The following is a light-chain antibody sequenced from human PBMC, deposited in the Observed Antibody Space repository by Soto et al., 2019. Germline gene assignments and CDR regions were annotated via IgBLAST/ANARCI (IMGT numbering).Light chain of an antibody. Sequence: EIVMTQSPATLSVSPGERATLSCRASQSVSSNLAWYQQKPGQAPRLLIYGASTRATGIPAGFSGSGSGTEFTLTISSLQPDDFAAYYCQQYEIYPITFGQGTRLEIK. CDR3: QQYEIYPIT. J-gene: IGKJ5*01. CDR1: QSVSSN. CDR2: GAS. V-gene: IGKV3-15*01.